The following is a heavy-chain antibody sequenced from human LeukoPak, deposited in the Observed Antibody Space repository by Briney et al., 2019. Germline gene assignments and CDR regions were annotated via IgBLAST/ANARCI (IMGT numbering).Heavy chain of an antibody. CDR3: TRVQYYDFWSGYPWYYGMDV. J-gene: IGHJ6*02. V-gene: IGHV3-49*04. Sequence: GRSLRLSCTASGFTFGGYAMSWVRQAPGKGLEWVGFIRSKASGGTTEYAASVKGRFTISRDDSKSIAYLQMNSLKTEDTAVYYCTRVQYYDFWSGYPWYYGMDVWGQGTTVTVSS. D-gene: IGHD3-3*01. CDR1: GFTFGGYA. CDR2: IRSKASGGTT.